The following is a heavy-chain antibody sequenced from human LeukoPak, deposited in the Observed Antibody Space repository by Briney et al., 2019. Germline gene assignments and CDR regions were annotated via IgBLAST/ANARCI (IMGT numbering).Heavy chain of an antibody. CDR2: IYSRGNT. Sequence: SETLSLTCTVSGASISSSSSYWGWIRQPPGKGLEWLGNIYSRGNTYYKPSLRSRVTISIDTSKNQFSLRLTSVTAADTAVYYCARGIWEMATIPYWYFDIWGRGTLVTVSS. J-gene: IGHJ2*01. CDR1: GASISSSSSY. V-gene: IGHV4-39*07. CDR3: ARGIWEMATIPYWYFDI. D-gene: IGHD5-24*01.